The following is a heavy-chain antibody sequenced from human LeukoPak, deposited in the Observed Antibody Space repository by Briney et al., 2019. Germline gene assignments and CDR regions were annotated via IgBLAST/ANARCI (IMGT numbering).Heavy chain of an antibody. CDR3: TTPASSGWYYFDY. Sequence: GGSLRLSCAASGFTFSNAWMSWVRQAPGKGLEWVGRIKSKTDGGTTDYAAPVKGRFTISRDDSKNTLYLQMNSLKTEDTAVYYCTTPASSGWYYFDYWGQGTLVTVSS. D-gene: IGHD6-19*01. V-gene: IGHV3-15*01. CDR1: GFTFSNAW. J-gene: IGHJ4*02. CDR2: IKSKTDGGTT.